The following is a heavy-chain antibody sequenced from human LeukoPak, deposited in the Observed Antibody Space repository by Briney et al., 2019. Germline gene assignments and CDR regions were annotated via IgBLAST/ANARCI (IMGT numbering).Heavy chain of an antibody. CDR3: AKEHDFWSGYGDY. Sequence: PGGSLRLSCAASGFTLSSYWMHWVRQAPGKGLVWVSRINSDGSSTSYADSVKGRFTISRDNAKNTLYLQMNSLRAEDTAVYYCAKEHDFWSGYGDYWGQGTLVTVSS. D-gene: IGHD3-3*01. V-gene: IGHV3-74*01. J-gene: IGHJ4*02. CDR2: INSDGSST. CDR1: GFTLSSYW.